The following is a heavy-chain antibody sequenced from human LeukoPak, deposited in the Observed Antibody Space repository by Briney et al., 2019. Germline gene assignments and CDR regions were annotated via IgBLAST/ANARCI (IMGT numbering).Heavy chain of an antibody. Sequence: PGGSLRLSCAASGFTFSSYWMSWVRQAPGKGLEWVANIKQDGSEKYYVDSVKGRFTISRDNAKNSLYLQMTSLRADDTAVYYCARDRLLFFYGRAPTGHFQHWGQGTLVTVSS. CDR2: IKQDGSEK. CDR1: GFTFSSYW. J-gene: IGHJ1*01. CDR3: ARDRLLFFYGRAPTGHFQH. D-gene: IGHD2/OR15-2a*01. V-gene: IGHV3-7*01.